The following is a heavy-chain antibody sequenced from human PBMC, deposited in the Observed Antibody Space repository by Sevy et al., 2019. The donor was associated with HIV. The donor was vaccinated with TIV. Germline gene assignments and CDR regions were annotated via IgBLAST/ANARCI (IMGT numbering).Heavy chain of an antibody. J-gene: IGHJ4*02. D-gene: IGHD3-22*01. CDR3: ATTKDYYDTSGYPFDS. CDR1: GYTLTELS. CDR2: FDPEDDEK. Sequence: ASVKVSCKVSGYTLTELSMHWVRQAPGKGLEWMGTFDPEDDEKIYAQKFQGRVTMTEDTSTDTAHMELSRLRSEDTAVYYCATTKDYYDTSGYPFDSWGQGTLVTVSS. V-gene: IGHV1-24*01.